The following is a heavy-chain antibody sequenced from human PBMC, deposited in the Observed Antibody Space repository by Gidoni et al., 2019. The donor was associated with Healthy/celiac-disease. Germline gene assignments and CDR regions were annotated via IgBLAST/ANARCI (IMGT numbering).Heavy chain of an antibody. J-gene: IGHJ4*02. CDR1: GGSISSGGYS. V-gene: IGHV4-30-2*01. Sequence: QLQLQESGSGLVKPSQNLSLTCAVSGGSISSGGYSWSWIRQPPGKGLEWIGYIYHSGSTYYNPSLKSRVTISVDRSKNQFSLKLSSVTAADTAVYYCARGYCSSTSCYSYFDYWGQGTLVTVSS. CDR3: ARGYCSSTSCYSYFDY. D-gene: IGHD2-2*01. CDR2: IYHSGST.